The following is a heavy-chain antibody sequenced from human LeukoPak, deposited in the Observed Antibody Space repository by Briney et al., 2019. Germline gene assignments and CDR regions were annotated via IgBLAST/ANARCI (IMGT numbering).Heavy chain of an antibody. CDR1: GYTFTAYY. V-gene: IGHV1-46*01. D-gene: IGHD3-22*01. CDR3: AREDQYYYDSNGYYDAFDI. J-gene: IGHJ3*02. Sequence: GASVKVSCKASGYTFTAYYMHWVRQAPGQGLEWMGIINPSGGSTSYAQKFQGRVTMTRDTSTSTVYMELSSLRSEDTAVYYCAREDQYYYDSNGYYDAFDIWGQGTMVTVSS. CDR2: INPSGGST.